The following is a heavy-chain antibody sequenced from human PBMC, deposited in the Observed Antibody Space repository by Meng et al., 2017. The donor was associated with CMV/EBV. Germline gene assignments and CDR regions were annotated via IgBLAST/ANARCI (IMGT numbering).Heavy chain of an antibody. CDR2: INHSGST. J-gene: IGHJ5*02. V-gene: IGHV4-34*01. Sequence: QRAGARLLEPPATPSRACPVDGGSFIGYYWSWIRQPPGKGLEWIGEINHSGSTNYNPSLKSRVTISVDTSKNQFSLKLSSVTAADTAVYYCARGVGGWFDPWGQGTLVTVSS. CDR3: ARGVGGWFDP. D-gene: IGHD1-26*01. CDR1: GGSFIGYY.